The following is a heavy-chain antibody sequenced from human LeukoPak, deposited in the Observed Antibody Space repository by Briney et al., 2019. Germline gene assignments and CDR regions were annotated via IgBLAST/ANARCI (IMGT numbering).Heavy chain of an antibody. V-gene: IGHV1-2*06. CDR2: INPNTGGT. J-gene: IGHJ3*02. CDR3: ARVGDGLNDAFDI. D-gene: IGHD5-24*01. CDR1: GYTFTGYY. Sequence: ASVKVSCKASGYTFTGYYMNWVRQAPGQGLEWLGRINPNTGGTNIAQSLQGRVTMTRDTSITTAYMELSRLRSDDTAVYYCARVGDGLNDAFDIWGQGTMVTVSS.